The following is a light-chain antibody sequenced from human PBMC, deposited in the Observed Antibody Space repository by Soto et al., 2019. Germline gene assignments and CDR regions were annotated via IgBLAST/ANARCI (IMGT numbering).Light chain of an antibody. J-gene: IGLJ1*01. Sequence: QSVLAQPASVSGSPGQSITISCTGISSDVGGYKYVSWHQLHPGKAPKLIIFEVSNRPSGISNRFSGSKSGNTASLTISGLQAEDEADYYCSSYSRSTAYVFGTGTKVTVL. CDR1: SSDVGGYKY. CDR3: SSYSRSTAYV. CDR2: EVS. V-gene: IGLV2-14*01.